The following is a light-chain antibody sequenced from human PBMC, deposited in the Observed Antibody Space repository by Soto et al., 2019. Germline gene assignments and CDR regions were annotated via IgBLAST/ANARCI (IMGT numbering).Light chain of an antibody. J-gene: IGLJ1*01. CDR1: SANIGSNY. V-gene: IGLV1-40*01. CDR3: QSYDSSLSGYV. CDR2: GNS. Sequence: QSALTQPPSASGTPGQRVNISCSGSSANIGSNYVYWYQQLPGTAPKLLIYGNSNRPSGVPDRFSGSKSGTSASLAITGLQAEDEADYYCQSYDSSLSGYVFGTGTRSPS.